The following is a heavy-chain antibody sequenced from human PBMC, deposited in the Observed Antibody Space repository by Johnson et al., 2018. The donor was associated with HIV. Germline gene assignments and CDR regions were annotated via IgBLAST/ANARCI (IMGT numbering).Heavy chain of an antibody. CDR3: ARASGEWDAFDI. V-gene: IGHV3-23*04. CDR1: GITFSSYA. CDR2: ISGSGGRT. J-gene: IGHJ3*02. Sequence: VQLVESGGGLVQPGGSLRLSCAASGITFSSYAMSWVRQAPGKGLEWVSTISGSGGRTYYADSVKGRFTISRDNSKNTLYLQMNSLRAEDTAGYYCARASGEWDAFDIGGQGTVVTVSS. D-gene: IGHD3-10*01.